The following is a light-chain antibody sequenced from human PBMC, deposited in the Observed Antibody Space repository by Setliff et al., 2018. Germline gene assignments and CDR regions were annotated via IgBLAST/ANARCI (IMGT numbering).Light chain of an antibody. CDR3: SSYAGSNNGV. CDR2: EVS. J-gene: IGLJ2*01. Sequence: QSALTQHPSASGSPGQSVTISCTGTSSYVGGYNYVSWYQQHPGKAPKLMIYEVSKRPSGVPDRFSGYKSGNTASLTVSGLQAEDEADYYCSSYAGSNNGVFGGGT. CDR1: SSYVGGYNY. V-gene: IGLV2-8*01.